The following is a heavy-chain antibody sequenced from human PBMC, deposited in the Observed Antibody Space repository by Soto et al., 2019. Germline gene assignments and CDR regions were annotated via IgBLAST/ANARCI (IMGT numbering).Heavy chain of an antibody. CDR2: ISNDGSNK. Sequence: QVQLVESGGGVVQPGRSLRLSCAASGFTFSNYGMHWVRQAPGEGLEWVAVISNDGSNKYYVDSAKGRFTISRDNYKNTLYLQINSLRPEDTAVYYCATSHWERYFDLDWFDPRGQGTLVTVSS. D-gene: IGHD3-9*01. V-gene: IGHV3-30*03. CDR1: GFTFSNYG. CDR3: ATSHWERYFDLDWFDP. J-gene: IGHJ5*02.